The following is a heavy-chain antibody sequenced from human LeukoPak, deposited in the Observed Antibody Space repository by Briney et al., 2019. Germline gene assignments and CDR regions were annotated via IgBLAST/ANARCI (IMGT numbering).Heavy chain of an antibody. CDR1: GGTINYYA. V-gene: IGHV1-69*13. D-gene: IGHD5-18*01. Sequence: SVKVSCKPSGGTINYYAVYWVRQAPGQGLEWMARIIPIFGTVNYAQNFQDRLTISADQSTNTAHMELSSLKYEDTAIYYCATPPPGYSFSNHYYYMDVWGKGTTVTVSS. CDR3: ATPPPGYSFSNHYYYMDV. J-gene: IGHJ6*03. CDR2: IIPIFGTV.